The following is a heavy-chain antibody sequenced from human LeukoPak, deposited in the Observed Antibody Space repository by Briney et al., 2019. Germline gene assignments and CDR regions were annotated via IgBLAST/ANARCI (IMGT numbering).Heavy chain of an antibody. CDR2: IYPGDSDT. D-gene: IGHD3-10*01. CDR3: ARLREIAGEWYFDY. J-gene: IGHJ4*02. Sequence: GESLKISCKGSGYNFSSYWIGWVRQMPGKGLEWMGIIYPGDSDTRYSPSFQGQVITSADKSISTAYLQWSSLRASDIAMYYCARLREIAGEWYFDYWGQGTLVTVSS. V-gene: IGHV5-51*01. CDR1: GYNFSSYW.